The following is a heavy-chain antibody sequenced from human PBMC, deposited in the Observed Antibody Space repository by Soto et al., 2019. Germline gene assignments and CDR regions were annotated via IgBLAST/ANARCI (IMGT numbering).Heavy chain of an antibody. CDR3: ARVWGSYRGYFDY. D-gene: IGHD3-16*02. CDR1: GYTFTGYY. V-gene: IGHV1-2*02. Sequence: QVQLVQSGAEVKKPGASVKVSCKASGYTFTGYYMHWVRQAPGQGLECMGWINPNSGGTNYAQKVQGRVNMTRDTSVSTAYMELSRLRSDDTAVYYCARVWGSYRGYFDYWGQRNIVTVSS. J-gene: IGHJ4*02. CDR2: INPNSGGT.